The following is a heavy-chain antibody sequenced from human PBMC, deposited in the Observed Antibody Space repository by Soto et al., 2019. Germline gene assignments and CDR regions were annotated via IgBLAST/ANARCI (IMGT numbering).Heavy chain of an antibody. CDR3: AIHPFGSSWYYYGMDV. D-gene: IGHD6-13*01. J-gene: IGHJ6*02. V-gene: IGHV1-18*01. CDR1: GGTFSSYA. Sequence: ASVKVSCKASGGTFSSYAISWVRQAPGQGLEWMGWISAYYGNTNYAQKLQGRVTMTTDASTSTAYMELRSLRSDDTAVYYCAIHPFGSSWYYYGMDVWGQGTTVTVSS. CDR2: ISAYYGNT.